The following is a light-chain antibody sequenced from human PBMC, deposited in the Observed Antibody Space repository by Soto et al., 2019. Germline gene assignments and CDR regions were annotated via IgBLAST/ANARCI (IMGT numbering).Light chain of an antibody. CDR1: SSNIGNNY. CDR3: GTWDSSLNAFV. J-gene: IGLJ1*01. V-gene: IGLV1-51*01. Sequence: QSVLTQPPSVSAAPGQKVTISCSVSSSNIGNNYVSWYQQLPGTAPKLLIYDNNKRPSGIPDRFSGSKSGTSATLGITGLQTGDEADYYCGTWDSSLNAFVFGTGTKV. CDR2: DNN.